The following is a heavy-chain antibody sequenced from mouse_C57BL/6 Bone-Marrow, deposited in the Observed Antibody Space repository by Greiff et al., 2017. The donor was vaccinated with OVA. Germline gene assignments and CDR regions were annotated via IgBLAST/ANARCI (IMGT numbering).Heavy chain of an antibody. CDR1: GYSFTGYY. Sequence: EVQVVESGPELVKPGASVKISCKASGYSFTGYYMNWVKQSPEKSLEWIGEINPSTGGTTYNQKFKAKATLTVDKSSSTAYMQLKSLTSEDSAVYYCARDGSSYYSYWYFDVWGTGTTVTVSS. CDR2: INPSTGGT. CDR3: ARDGSSYYSYWYFDV. D-gene: IGHD1-1*01. V-gene: IGHV1-42*01. J-gene: IGHJ1*03.